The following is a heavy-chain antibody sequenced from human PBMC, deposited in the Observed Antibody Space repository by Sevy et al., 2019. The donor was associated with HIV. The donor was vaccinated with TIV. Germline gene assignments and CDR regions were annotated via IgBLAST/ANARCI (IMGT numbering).Heavy chain of an antibody. D-gene: IGHD3-22*01. Sequence: GGSLRLSCAASGFPFSSHWMTWVRQAPGKGLDWVASIKQDGSEMYYVDSVKGRFTISRDNAKNSVYLQMNSLRVEDTAMYYCARDLNDNYYDPPSAAFAGFPGWFDPWGQGTLVTVSS. CDR1: GFPFSSHW. CDR3: ARDLNDNYYDPPSAAFAGFPGWFDP. CDR2: IKQDGSEM. J-gene: IGHJ5*02. V-gene: IGHV3-7*01.